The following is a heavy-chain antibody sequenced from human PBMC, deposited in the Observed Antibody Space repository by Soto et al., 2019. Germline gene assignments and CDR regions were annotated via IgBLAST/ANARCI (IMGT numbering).Heavy chain of an antibody. CDR2: MNPNSGNT. CDR3: ARGRDYDFWSGYYSTWFDP. V-gene: IGHV1-8*01. CDR1: GYTFTSYD. Sequence: ASVKVSCKASGYTFTSYDINWVRQATGQGLEWMGWMNPNSGNTGYAQKFQGRVTMTRNTSISTAYMELSSLRSEDTAVYYCARGRDYDFWSGYYSTWFDPWGQGTLVTVSS. D-gene: IGHD3-3*01. J-gene: IGHJ5*02.